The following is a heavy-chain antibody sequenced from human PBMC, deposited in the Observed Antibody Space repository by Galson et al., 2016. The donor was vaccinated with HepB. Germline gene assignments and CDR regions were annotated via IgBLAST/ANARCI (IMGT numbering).Heavy chain of an antibody. D-gene: IGHD3-3*01. Sequence: SVKVSCKASGGTFNSHSFSWVRQAPGQGLEWMGGIIPAFGTPTYAQKFQGRVTITAYESTNTAYMDLSSLTSEDTAMYFCARGSGSYWYFDLWGRGTLVTASS. CDR3: ARGSGSYWYFDL. CDR1: GGTFNSHS. V-gene: IGHV1-69*13. CDR2: IIPAFGTP. J-gene: IGHJ2*01.